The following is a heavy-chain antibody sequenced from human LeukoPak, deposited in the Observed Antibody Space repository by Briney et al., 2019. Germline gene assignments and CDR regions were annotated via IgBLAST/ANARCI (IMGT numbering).Heavy chain of an antibody. CDR3: PTVFTPYDYYDSSGYLAYYGMDV. V-gene: IGHV1-2*02. Sequence: ASVKVSCKASGYTFTGYYMHWVRQAPGQGLEWMGWINPNSGGTNYSQKFQGRVSMTRDTSISTAYMELSRLRSDDTAVYYCPTVFTPYDYYDSSGYLAYYGMDVWGQGTTVTVSS. CDR1: GYTFTGYY. J-gene: IGHJ6*02. D-gene: IGHD3-22*01. CDR2: INPNSGGT.